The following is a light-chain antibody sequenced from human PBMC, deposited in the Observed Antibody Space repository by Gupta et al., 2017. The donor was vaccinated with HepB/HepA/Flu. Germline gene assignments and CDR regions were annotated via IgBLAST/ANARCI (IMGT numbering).Light chain of an antibody. J-gene: IGKJ1*01. CDR2: YAS. Sequence: EIVLTQSPDFQSVTLKEQVTITCRASQSVGGNLHWYQQKPEQSPRLLIKYASQHNSGVPSRFSGSGSGTDFTLTINSREAEDAGTYYCQHRSSLPWTFGQGTKVEIK. V-gene: IGKV6-21*02. CDR3: QHRSSLPWT. CDR1: QSVGGN.